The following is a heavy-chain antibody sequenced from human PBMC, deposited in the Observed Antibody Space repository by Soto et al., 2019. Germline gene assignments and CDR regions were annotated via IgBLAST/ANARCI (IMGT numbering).Heavy chain of an antibody. V-gene: IGHV5-51*01. CDR1: GYSFTSYW. CDR3: ARSRRIAAAGSFWFDP. Sequence: GESLKISCKGSGYSFTSYWIGWVRQMPGKGLEWMGIIYPGDSDTRYSPSFQGQVTISADKSISTAYLQWSSLKASDTAMYYCARSRRIAAAGSFWFDPWGQGTLVTVSS. D-gene: IGHD6-13*01. CDR2: IYPGDSDT. J-gene: IGHJ5*02.